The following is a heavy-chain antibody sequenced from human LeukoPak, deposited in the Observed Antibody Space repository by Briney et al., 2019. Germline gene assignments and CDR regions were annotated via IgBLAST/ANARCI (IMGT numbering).Heavy chain of an antibody. V-gene: IGHV4-61*01. CDR1: GGSVSSGSYY. J-gene: IGHJ4*02. CDR2: IYYSGST. D-gene: IGHD3-16*01. CDR3: ARGGMAFDY. Sequence: SETLSLTCTVSGGSVSSGSYYWSWIRQPPGKGLEWIGYIYYSGSTNYNPSLKSRVTISVDTSKNQFSLKLSSVTAADTAVYYCARGGMAFDYWGQGTLVTVSS.